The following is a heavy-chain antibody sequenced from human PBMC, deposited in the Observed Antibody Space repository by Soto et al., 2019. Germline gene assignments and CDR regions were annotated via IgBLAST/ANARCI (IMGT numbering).Heavy chain of an antibody. D-gene: IGHD2-21*01. CDR3: ARVHIVVVNDYYYGMDV. CDR2: IIPIFGTA. Sequence: QVQLVQSGAEVKKPGSSVKVSCKASGGTFSSYAISWVRQAPGQGLEWMGGIIPIFGTANYAQKFQGRVTITADESTSTADMALSSLRSEDTAVYYCARVHIVVVNDYYYGMDVWGQGTTVTVSS. CDR1: GGTFSSYA. V-gene: IGHV1-69*12. J-gene: IGHJ6*02.